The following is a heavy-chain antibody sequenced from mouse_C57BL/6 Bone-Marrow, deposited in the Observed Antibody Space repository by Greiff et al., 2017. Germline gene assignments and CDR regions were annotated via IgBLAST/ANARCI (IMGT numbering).Heavy chain of an antibody. Sequence: EVQLQESGPGLVKPSQSLSLTCSVTGYSITSGYYWNWIRQFPGNKLEWMGYISYDGSNNYNPSLKNRISITRDTSKNQFFLKLNSVTTEDTATYDCARDQSMIPYWYFDVWGTGTTVTVSS. CDR3: ARDQSMIPYWYFDV. D-gene: IGHD2-3*01. CDR2: ISYDGSN. J-gene: IGHJ1*03. CDR1: GYSITSGYY. V-gene: IGHV3-6*01.